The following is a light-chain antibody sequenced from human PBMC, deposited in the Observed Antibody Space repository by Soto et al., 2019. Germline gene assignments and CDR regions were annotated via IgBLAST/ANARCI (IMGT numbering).Light chain of an antibody. V-gene: IGKV1-39*01. CDR1: QPISSY. CDR2: FIS. J-gene: IGKJ5*01. CDR3: QQTYSRPVT. Sequence: DIEMTQSPSALSASVGDKVFITCLASQPISSYLNWYQHKPGEAPRLLIYFISRLQSGAPSRFSGSGSGKDFTLTIDSPQPEDTATYYCQQTYSRPVTFGQGTRLEI.